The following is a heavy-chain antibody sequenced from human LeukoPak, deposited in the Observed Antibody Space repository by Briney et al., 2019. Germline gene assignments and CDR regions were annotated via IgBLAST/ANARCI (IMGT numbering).Heavy chain of an antibody. CDR2: IIPILGIA. CDR1: GGTFSSYA. Sequence: SVKVSCKASGGTFSSYAISWVRQAPGQGLEWMGRIIPILGIANYAQKFQGRVTITADKSTSTAYMELSSLRSEDTAVYYCAKWGPYCVGDYCPALDSWGPGTLVTVSS. J-gene: IGHJ4*02. D-gene: IGHD2-21*02. CDR3: AKWGPYCVGDYCPALDS. V-gene: IGHV1-69*04.